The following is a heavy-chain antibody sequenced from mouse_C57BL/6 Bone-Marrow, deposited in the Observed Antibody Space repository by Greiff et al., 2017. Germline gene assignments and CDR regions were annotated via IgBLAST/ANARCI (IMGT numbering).Heavy chain of an antibody. V-gene: IGHV5-17*01. Sequence: DVKLVESGGGLVKPGGSLKLSCAASGFTFSDYGMHWVRQAPEKGLEWVAYISSGSSTIYYADTVKGRFTISSDKAKNTLFLQMTSLRSEDTAMYYCARTRLRGPFDYWGQGTTLTVSS. J-gene: IGHJ2*01. D-gene: IGHD2-2*01. CDR3: ARTRLRGPFDY. CDR2: ISSGSSTI. CDR1: GFTFSDYG.